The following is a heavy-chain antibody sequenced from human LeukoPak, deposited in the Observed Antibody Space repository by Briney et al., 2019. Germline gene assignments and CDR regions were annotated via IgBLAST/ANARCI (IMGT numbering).Heavy chain of an antibody. CDR3: AREASSGYFDY. V-gene: IGHV3-30-3*01. CDR2: ISYDGSNK. D-gene: IGHD6-19*01. CDR1: GFTFSSYA. Sequence: GGSLRLSCAASGFTFSSYAMHWVRQAPGKGLEWVAVISYDGSNKYYADSVKGRFTISRDNSKNTLYLQMNSLRAEDTAVYYSAREASSGYFDYWGQGTLVTVSS. J-gene: IGHJ4*02.